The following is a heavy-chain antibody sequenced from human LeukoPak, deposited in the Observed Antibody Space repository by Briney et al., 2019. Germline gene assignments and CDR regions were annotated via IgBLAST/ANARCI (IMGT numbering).Heavy chain of an antibody. CDR2: INPSGGST. J-gene: IGHJ5*02. D-gene: IGHD2-2*01. Sequence: ASVKVSCKASGYTFTLYYMHWVRQAPGQGLEWMGTINPSGGSTHYAQRFQGRVTMTRDTSTSTVDMELSSLRSEDTAVYYCAWGYCSSTSCYAWFDPWGQGTLVTVSS. V-gene: IGHV1-46*01. CDR1: GYTFTLYY. CDR3: AWGYCSSTSCYAWFDP.